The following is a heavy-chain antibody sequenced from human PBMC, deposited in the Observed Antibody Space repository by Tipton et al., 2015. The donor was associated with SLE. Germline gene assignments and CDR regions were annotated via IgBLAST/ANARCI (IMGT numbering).Heavy chain of an antibody. CDR2: IYYSGST. J-gene: IGHJ3*02. D-gene: IGHD3-16*02. CDR1: GGSVSSGSYY. Sequence: TLSLTCTVSGGSVSSGSYYWSWIRQPPGKGLEWIGYIYYSGSTKYNPSLKSRVTISVDTSKNQFSLKLSSVTAADTAVYYCAISRGSIITFGGVIPSGALDIWGQGKMVTVSA. V-gene: IGHV4-61*01. CDR3: AISRGSIITFGGVIPSGALDI.